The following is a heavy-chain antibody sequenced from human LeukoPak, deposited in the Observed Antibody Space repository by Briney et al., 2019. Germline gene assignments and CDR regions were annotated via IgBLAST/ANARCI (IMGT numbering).Heavy chain of an antibody. Sequence: ASVKVSCKASRGTFSSYTISWVRQAPGQGLEWMGGIIPIFGTANYAQKFQGRVTITADESTSTAYMELSSLGSEDTAVYYCASYYGSGSYYNVGFYYYYMDVWGKGTTVTISS. CDR3: ASYYGSGSYYNVGFYYYYMDV. CDR2: IIPIFGTA. CDR1: RGTFSSYT. D-gene: IGHD3-10*01. V-gene: IGHV1-69*13. J-gene: IGHJ6*03.